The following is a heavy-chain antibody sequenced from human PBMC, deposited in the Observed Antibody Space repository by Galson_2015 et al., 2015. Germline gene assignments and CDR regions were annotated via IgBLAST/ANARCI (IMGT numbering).Heavy chain of an antibody. CDR3: AKDLTRQLLRYYYYGMDV. D-gene: IGHD2-2*01. CDR2: ISWNGGSI. CDR1: GFTFDDYA. J-gene: IGHJ6*02. Sequence: SLRLSCAASGFTFDDYAMHWVRQAPGKGLEWVSGISWNGGSIGYADSVKGRFTISRDNAKNSLYLQMNSLRAEDTALYYCAKDLTRQLLRYYYYGMDVWGQGTTVTVSS. V-gene: IGHV3-9*01.